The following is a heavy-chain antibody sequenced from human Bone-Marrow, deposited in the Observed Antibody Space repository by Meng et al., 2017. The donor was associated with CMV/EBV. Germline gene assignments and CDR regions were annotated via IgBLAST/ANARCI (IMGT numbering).Heavy chain of an antibody. D-gene: IGHD2-15*01. V-gene: IGHV3-21*01. Sequence: GGSLRLSCAASGFTFSSYSMNWVRQAPGKGLEWVSSISSSSSYIYYADSVKGRFTISRDNAKNSLYLQMNSLRAEDTAVYYCARIARHCSGGSCYSFANYWYFDLWGRGTRVTVSS. CDR2: ISSSSSYI. CDR1: GFTFSSYS. CDR3: ARIARHCSGGSCYSFANYWYFDL. J-gene: IGHJ2*01.